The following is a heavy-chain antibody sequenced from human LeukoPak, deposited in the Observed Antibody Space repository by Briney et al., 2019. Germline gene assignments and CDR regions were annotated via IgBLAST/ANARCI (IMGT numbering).Heavy chain of an antibody. CDR2: ISGSGGST. Sequence: GGSLRLSCAGSGFTFSSHAMSWVRQAPGKGLEWVSAISGSGGSTYYADSVKGRFTISRDNSKNTLYLQMNSLRAEDTAVYYCAKHSSSGFSLYDYWGQGTLVTVSS. CDR3: AKHSSSGFSLYDY. V-gene: IGHV3-23*01. J-gene: IGHJ4*02. D-gene: IGHD6-13*01. CDR1: GFTFSSHA.